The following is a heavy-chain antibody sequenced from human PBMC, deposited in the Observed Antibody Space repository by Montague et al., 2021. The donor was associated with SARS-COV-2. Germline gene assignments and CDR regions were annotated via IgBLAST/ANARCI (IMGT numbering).Heavy chain of an antibody. CDR1: GGSFSTYS. V-gene: IGHV4-34*01. J-gene: IGHJ6*03. CDR2: IHHGGST. CDR3: ARLGDGVVPSPILGVGPYYSCSSIDV. D-gene: IGHD3-10*01. Sequence: SETLSLTCAVHGGSFSTYSWNWIRQPPGKGLEWIGEIHHGGSTNYNPSLKSRVTISVDTSKNQFSLKLTSVAAADTAVYYCARLGDGVVPSPILGVGPYYSCSSIDVWGKGTTVTVSS.